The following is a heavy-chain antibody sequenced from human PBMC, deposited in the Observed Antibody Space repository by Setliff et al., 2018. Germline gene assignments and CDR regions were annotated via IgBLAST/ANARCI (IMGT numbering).Heavy chain of an antibody. J-gene: IGHJ4*02. Sequence: ASVKVSCKASGYTFTAYDIHWMRQAPGQSLEWMGWINGVNGNTKYSQNFQGRVTMTRDTSMSTAYMELTRLTTDDTALYYCVRGQGPRTVVAIPFDHWGQGTLVTVSS. V-gene: IGHV1-3*01. CDR1: GYTFTAYD. CDR2: INGVNGNT. D-gene: IGHD3-22*01. CDR3: VRGQGPRTVVAIPFDH.